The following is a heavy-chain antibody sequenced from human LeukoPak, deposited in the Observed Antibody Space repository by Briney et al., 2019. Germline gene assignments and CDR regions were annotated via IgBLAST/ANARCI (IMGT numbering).Heavy chain of an antibody. Sequence: PGGSLRLSCAASGFTFSDYYMSWIRQAPGKGLEWVSYIDHSGSTIYYADSVKGRFTISRDNAKNSLSLLMNSLRAEDTAVYYCARDGPDTNGWNDAFDMWGQGTMVTVSS. CDR3: ARDGPDTNGWNDAFDM. CDR1: GFTFSDYY. V-gene: IGHV3-11*04. CDR2: IDHSGSTI. D-gene: IGHD1-1*01. J-gene: IGHJ3*02.